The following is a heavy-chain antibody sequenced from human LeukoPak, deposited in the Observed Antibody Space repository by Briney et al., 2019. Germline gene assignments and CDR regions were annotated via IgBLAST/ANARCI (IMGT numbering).Heavy chain of an antibody. D-gene: IGHD3-22*01. CDR1: GDSVSRSDSY. CDR3: ARRRYYDGSGYLE. Sequence: SETLSLTCSVSGDSVSRSDSYWDWIRQPPGKGLEWIGTIYFSGRTYYSPSLKSRVTMSVDPSNNQFSLNLRSVTAADTALYYCARRRYYDGSGYLEWGQGTLLSVSS. V-gene: IGHV4-39*01. CDR2: IYFSGRT. J-gene: IGHJ1*01.